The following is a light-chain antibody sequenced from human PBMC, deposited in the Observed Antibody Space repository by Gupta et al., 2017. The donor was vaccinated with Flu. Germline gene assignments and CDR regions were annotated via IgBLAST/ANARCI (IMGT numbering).Light chain of an antibody. V-gene: IGKV1-5*03. CDR2: LAS. CDR3: HQESSSPLT. Sequence: PSTLSAPVGGRVTITCRASSSISIWLAWYQHKPGKGPKLLVYLASTLHDGVSSRFSGSGSGTEFTLTISRLQPDDAATYFCHQESSSPLTFGQGTQVEIK. CDR1: SSISIW. J-gene: IGKJ5*01.